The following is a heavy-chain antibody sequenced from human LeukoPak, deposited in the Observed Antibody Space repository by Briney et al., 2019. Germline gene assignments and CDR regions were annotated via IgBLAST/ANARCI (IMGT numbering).Heavy chain of an antibody. J-gene: IGHJ4*02. Sequence: WASVKLSCTASGYTFNDYFMHWVRQAPGQGLEWMGWINPDSGGTNYAQKFQGRVTMTRDTSINTAYMELGRLTSDDTAVYYCARGSVGAPRAADYWGQGTPLTVSS. CDR3: ARGSVGAPRAADY. D-gene: IGHD1-26*01. CDR1: GYTFNDYF. CDR2: INPDSGGT. V-gene: IGHV1-2*02.